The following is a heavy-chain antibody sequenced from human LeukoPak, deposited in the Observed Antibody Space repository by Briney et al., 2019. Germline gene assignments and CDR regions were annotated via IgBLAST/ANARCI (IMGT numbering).Heavy chain of an antibody. Sequence: GGSLRLSCGAPGFTFSSYGMHWVRQAPGKGLEWVAFIRNDGRNKYYADSVKGRFTISRGNSKNTLYLQMNSLRAEDTAVYYCAKGLRKLIVGSTEYYFDYWGQGTLVTVSS. CDR3: AKGLRKLIVGSTEYYFDY. CDR1: GFTFSSYG. J-gene: IGHJ4*02. V-gene: IGHV3-30*02. CDR2: IRNDGRNK. D-gene: IGHD1-26*01.